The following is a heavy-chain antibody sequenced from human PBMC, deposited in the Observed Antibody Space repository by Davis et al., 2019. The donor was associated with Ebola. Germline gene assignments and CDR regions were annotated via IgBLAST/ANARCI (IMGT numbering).Heavy chain of an antibody. CDR2: ISSDASNK. Sequence: GESLKISCAASGFTFSSYVMSWVRQAPGKGLEWVAVISSDASNKHYADSVKGRFTISRDNAKNSLYLQMNSLRAEDTAVYYCARDLYLGSWNYYGMDVWGQGTTVTVSS. CDR1: GFTFSSYV. CDR3: ARDLYLGSWNYYGMDV. J-gene: IGHJ6*02. D-gene: IGHD2-2*02. V-gene: IGHV3-30-3*01.